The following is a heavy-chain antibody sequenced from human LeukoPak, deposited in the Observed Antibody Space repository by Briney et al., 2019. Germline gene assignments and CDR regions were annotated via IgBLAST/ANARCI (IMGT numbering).Heavy chain of an antibody. V-gene: IGHV3-9*01. Sequence: GGSLRLSCTASGFTFDDYAMHWVRQAPGKGLGWVSGINWNSGSIGYADSVKGRFTISRDNAKNSLYLQMNSLRAEDTALYYCAKDSGRGLGDPYNWFDPWGQGTLVTVSS. CDR3: AKDSGRGLGDPYNWFDP. J-gene: IGHJ5*02. CDR2: INWNSGSI. D-gene: IGHD2-15*01. CDR1: GFTFDDYA.